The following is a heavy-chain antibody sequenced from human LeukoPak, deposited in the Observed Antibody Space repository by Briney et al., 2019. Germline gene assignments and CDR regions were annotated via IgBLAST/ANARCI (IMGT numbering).Heavy chain of an antibody. Sequence: GGSLRLSCAASGFTFSSYAMSWVRQAPGKGLEWVSAISGSGGSTYYADFVKGRFTISRDNSKDTLYLQMNSLTAEDTAVYYCAKEFHGGFPGYWGQGTLVTVSS. CDR2: ISGSGGST. CDR1: GFTFSSYA. V-gene: IGHV3-23*01. D-gene: IGHD4-23*01. CDR3: AKEFHGGFPGY. J-gene: IGHJ4*02.